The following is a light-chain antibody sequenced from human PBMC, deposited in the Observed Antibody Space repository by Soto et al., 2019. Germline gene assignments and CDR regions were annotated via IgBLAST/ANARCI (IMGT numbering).Light chain of an antibody. CDR1: QSVTNNF. V-gene: IGKV3-20*01. CDR3: QQYGTPRFT. CDR2: GAS. J-gene: IGKJ3*01. Sequence: IVLTQSPGTLSLSPGERATLSCGASQSVTNNFLAWYQQKPGQAPRLLIYGASSRATGVPDRFSGSGSGTDFTLTISRLEPGDFAVYDCQQYGTPRFTFGPGTKVDIK.